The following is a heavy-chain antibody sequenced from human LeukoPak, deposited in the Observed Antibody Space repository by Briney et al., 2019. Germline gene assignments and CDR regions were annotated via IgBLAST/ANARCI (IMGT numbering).Heavy chain of an antibody. Sequence: PGGSLRLSCAASGFTVSTNYMSWVRQAPGKGLEWVSVIYSGGSTYYADSVKGRFTISRDNSKNTLYLQMNSLRAEDTAVYYCASRNYYDSSGYNDAFDIRGQGTLVTVSS. CDR3: ASRNYYDSSGYNDAFDI. CDR1: GFTVSTNY. CDR2: IYSGGST. D-gene: IGHD3-22*01. J-gene: IGHJ4*02. V-gene: IGHV3-66*02.